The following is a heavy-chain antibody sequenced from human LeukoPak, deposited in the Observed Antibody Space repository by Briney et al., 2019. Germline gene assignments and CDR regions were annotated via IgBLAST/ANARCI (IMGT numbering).Heavy chain of an antibody. J-gene: IGHJ4*02. CDR3: ARDGSYGQGYFDY. CDR2: ISSSSSYI. CDR1: GFTFSSYS. Sequence: PGGSLRLSCAASGFTFSSYSMNWVRQAPGKGLEWVSSISSSSSYIYYADSVKGRFTISRDTSKNTLYLQMNSLRAEDTAVYFCARDGSYGQGYFDYWGQGTLVTVSS. V-gene: IGHV3-21*04. D-gene: IGHD5-18*01.